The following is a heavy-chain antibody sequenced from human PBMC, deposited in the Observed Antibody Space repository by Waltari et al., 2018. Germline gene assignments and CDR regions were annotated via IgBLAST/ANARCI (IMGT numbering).Heavy chain of an antibody. CDR3: VKTARSLDY. CDR1: GASVSSPY. V-gene: IGHV4-59*02. Sequence: QVQLQESGPGLVKPSETLSLSCSVSGASVSSPYWSWIRQPPGKGLEYIGYIYYNGDINYNPSLKSRVTMSLDTSNNQLSLNLNSVTAADTGLYYCVKTARSLDYWGQGILVTVSS. CDR2: IYYNGDI. J-gene: IGHJ4*02.